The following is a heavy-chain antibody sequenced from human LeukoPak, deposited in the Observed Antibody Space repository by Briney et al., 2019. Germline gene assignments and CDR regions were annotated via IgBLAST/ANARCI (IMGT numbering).Heavy chain of an antibody. J-gene: IGHJ4*02. V-gene: IGHV5-51*01. CDR2: IYPGDSDT. CDR3: ARQSGAAAGPDY. Sequence: GESLKISCKGSGSSFTTNWIGWVRPMPGKGLEWMGIIYPGDSDTRYSPSFRGQVTISADKSISTAYLQWSSLKALDTALYYCARQSGAAAGPDYWGQGTLVTVSS. D-gene: IGHD6-13*01. CDR1: GSSFTTNW.